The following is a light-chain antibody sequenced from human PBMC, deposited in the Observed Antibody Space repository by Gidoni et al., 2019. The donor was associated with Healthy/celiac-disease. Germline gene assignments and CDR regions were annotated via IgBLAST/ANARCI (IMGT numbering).Light chain of an antibody. CDR2: RNN. CDR3: AAWDDSLSGVV. CDR1: SSNIGSNY. J-gene: IGLJ2*01. Sequence: QSVLTQPPSASGPPGQRVTISFSGSSSNIGSNYVYWYQQLPGTAPKLLIYRNNQRPSGVPDRFSGSKSGTSASLAISGLRSEDEADYYCAAWDDSLSGVVFGGGTKLTVL. V-gene: IGLV1-47*01.